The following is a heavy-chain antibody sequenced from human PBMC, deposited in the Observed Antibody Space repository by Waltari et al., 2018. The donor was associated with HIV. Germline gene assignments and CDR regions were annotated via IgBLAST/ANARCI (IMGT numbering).Heavy chain of an antibody. CDR2: INAGNGNT. V-gene: IGHV1-3*01. D-gene: IGHD6-13*01. Sequence: QVQLVQSGAEVKKPGASVKVSCKASGYTFTNYAIHWVRQAPGQRLEWMGWINAGNGNTKYSQKFQGRVTITRDTSASTAYMELSSLRSEDTRIYYCARNDKQQLVDYWGQGTLVTVSS. CDR1: GYTFTNYA. J-gene: IGHJ4*02. CDR3: ARNDKQQLVDY.